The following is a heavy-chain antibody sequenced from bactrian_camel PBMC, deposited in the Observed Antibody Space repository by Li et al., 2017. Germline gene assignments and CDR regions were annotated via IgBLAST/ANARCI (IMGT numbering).Heavy chain of an antibody. CDR3: AARLLALCRYGCYEGRWCLVRRLYQ. Sequence: HVQLVESGGGSVQAGGSLRLSCSASGYSSDCVGWFRQAPGKEREGVAAIYTGTGTTYYADSVKGRFTVSRDTAENMVYLQMHSLEPEDTAMYYCAARLLALCRYGCYEGRWCLVRRLYQLGPGDPGHRL. CDR2: IYTGTGTT. D-gene: IGHD3*01. J-gene: IGHJ4*01. CDR1: GYSSDC. V-gene: IGHV3S1*01.